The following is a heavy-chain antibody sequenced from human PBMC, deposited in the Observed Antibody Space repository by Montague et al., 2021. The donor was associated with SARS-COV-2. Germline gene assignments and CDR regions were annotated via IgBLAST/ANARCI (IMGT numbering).Heavy chain of an antibody. J-gene: IGHJ4*02. CDR1: GFTFSSYA. Sequence: SLRLSCAASGFTFSSYAMHWVRQAPGKGLEWLAFISFDGSNKYYADSVKGRFTISRDNSKNTLYLQMNSLRAEDMAVYYCGRDKINRDCWGQGTLVTVSS. CDR3: GRDKINRDC. V-gene: IGHV3-30*04. CDR2: ISFDGSNK.